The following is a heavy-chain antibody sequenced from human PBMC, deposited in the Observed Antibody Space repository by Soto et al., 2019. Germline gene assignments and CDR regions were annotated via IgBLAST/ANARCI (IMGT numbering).Heavy chain of an antibody. D-gene: IGHD2-21*02. CDR3: ARDGAPYYSGDRFVGKDYFDL. J-gene: IGHJ4*02. CDR1: GFTFTNYW. V-gene: IGHV3-74*03. CDR2: INVDGVTT. Sequence: PWGSMRLSWEASGFTFTNYWRHWFRQDPGKGLLWVATINVDGVTTQYPDYVQGRFTVSRDNTKNTVFLQKDSLRADDTALYYCARDGAPYYSGDRFVGKDYFDLWGQGTLVTVSS.